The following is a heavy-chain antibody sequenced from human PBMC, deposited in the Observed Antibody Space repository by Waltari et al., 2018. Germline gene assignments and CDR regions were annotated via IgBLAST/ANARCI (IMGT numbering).Heavy chain of an antibody. J-gene: IGHJ4*02. CDR1: GFTFISYA. Sequence: QVQLVESGGGVVQPGRSLRLSCAASGFTFISYAMHWVRQAPGKGLEWVAVISYDGSNKYYADAVKGRFTISRDNSKNTLYLQMNSLRAEDTGVDYGARGDYGGRGEYWGQGTLVTVSS. CDR2: ISYDGSNK. V-gene: IGHV3-30-3*01. D-gene: IGHD4-17*01. CDR3: ARGDYGGRGEY.